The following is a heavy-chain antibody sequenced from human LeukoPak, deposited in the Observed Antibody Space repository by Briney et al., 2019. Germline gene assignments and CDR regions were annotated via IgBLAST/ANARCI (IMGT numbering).Heavy chain of an antibody. CDR3: AKGRGSSSRMIFDF. D-gene: IGHD6-13*01. V-gene: IGHV3-23*01. Sequence: GGSLRLSCAASGFTFSNYAMSWVRQAPGKGLEWVSAIHYSGGSTYYADSVKGRFTISRDNSKNTLYLQMNSLRAEDTAVYYCAKGRGSSSRMIFDFWGQGTLVTVSS. J-gene: IGHJ4*02. CDR2: IHYSGGST. CDR1: GFTFSNYA.